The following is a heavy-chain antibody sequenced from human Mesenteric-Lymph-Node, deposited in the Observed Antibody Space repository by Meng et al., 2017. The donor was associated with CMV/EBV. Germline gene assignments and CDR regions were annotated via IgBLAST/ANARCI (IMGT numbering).Heavy chain of an antibody. V-gene: IGHV3-11*01. CDR1: GFTFSDYY. J-gene: IGHJ4*02. CDR2: ISSSGSTI. CDR3: ARGVHYYDSSAYITQ. D-gene: IGHD3-22*01. Sequence: GESLKISCAASGFTFSDYYMSWIRQAPGKGLEWVSYISSSGSTIYYADSVKGRFTISRDNAKNSLYLQMNSLTAEDTAMYYCARGVHYYDSSAYITQWGQGTLVTVSS.